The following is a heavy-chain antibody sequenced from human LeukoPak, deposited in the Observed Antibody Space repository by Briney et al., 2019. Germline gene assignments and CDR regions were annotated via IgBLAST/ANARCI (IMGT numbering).Heavy chain of an antibody. V-gene: IGHV1-46*01. D-gene: IGHD3-22*01. J-gene: IGHJ4*02. Sequence: ASVKVSCKASGYTFTSYYMHWVRRAPGQGLEWMGIIDPSGGGTTYAQSFQGRVTMTTDTSTSTAYMELRSLRSDDTAVYYCARGRGYHYDSSGSQTFDYWGQGTLVTVSS. CDR3: ARGRGYHYDSSGSQTFDY. CDR1: GYTFTSYY. CDR2: IDPSGGGT.